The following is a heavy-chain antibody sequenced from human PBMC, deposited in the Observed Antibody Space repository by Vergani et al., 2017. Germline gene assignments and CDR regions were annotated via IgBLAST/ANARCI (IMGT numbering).Heavy chain of an antibody. D-gene: IGHD3-22*01. J-gene: IGHJ4*02. Sequence: EVQLVQSGAEVKKPGESLKISCKGSGFSFSTYWIGWVRQMPGKGLEWMGLIHPADSDTRYSPSFQGQVTSSVDKSISTAYLQRSSLRASDSAMYYCARLYGRDSSGSKYFDYWGQGTLVTVSS. CDR1: GFSFSTYW. CDR3: ARLYGRDSSGSKYFDY. CDR2: IHPADSDT. V-gene: IGHV5-51*01.